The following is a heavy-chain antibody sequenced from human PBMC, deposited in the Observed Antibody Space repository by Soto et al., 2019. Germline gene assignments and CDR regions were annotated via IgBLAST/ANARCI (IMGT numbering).Heavy chain of an antibody. Sequence: EVQLLESGGGLVQPGGSLRLSCAASGFTFSSYAMSWVRQAPGKGLEWVSAISGSGGSTYYADSVKGRFTISRDNSKNTRYLQMNSLRAEDTAVYYCAKDWDSSGWYLDYFDYWGQGTLVTVSS. CDR3: AKDWDSSGWYLDYFDY. J-gene: IGHJ4*02. CDR2: ISGSGGST. CDR1: GFTFSSYA. V-gene: IGHV3-23*01. D-gene: IGHD6-19*01.